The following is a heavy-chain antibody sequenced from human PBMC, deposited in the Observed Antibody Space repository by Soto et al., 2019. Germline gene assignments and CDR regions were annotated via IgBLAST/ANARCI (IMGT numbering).Heavy chain of an antibody. Sequence: PGGSLRLSCAASGFTFSSYGMHWVRQAPGKGLEWVAVIWYDGSNKYYADSVKGRFTISRDNSKNTLYLQMNSLRAEDTAVYYCARDADYYDFWSGYYSLQRFYYYYGMHVWGQATTVTVSS. J-gene: IGHJ6*02. D-gene: IGHD3-3*01. CDR1: GFTFSSYG. CDR3: ARDADYYDFWSGYYSLQRFYYYYGMHV. V-gene: IGHV3-33*01. CDR2: IWYDGSNK.